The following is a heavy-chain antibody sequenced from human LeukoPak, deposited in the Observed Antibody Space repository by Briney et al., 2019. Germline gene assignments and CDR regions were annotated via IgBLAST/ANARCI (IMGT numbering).Heavy chain of an antibody. CDR2: INPNNGGT. V-gene: IGHV1-2*06. Sequence: ASVKFSCKASGYTFTGYYIHWVRQAPGQGLEWMGRINPNNGGTNYAQKFQGRVTMTRDMSMSTAYMELSRLRSVDTAVYYCAGEDNSSGYRPFDIWGQGTMVTVPS. D-gene: IGHD3-22*01. J-gene: IGHJ3*02. CDR3: AGEDNSSGYRPFDI. CDR1: GYTFTGYY.